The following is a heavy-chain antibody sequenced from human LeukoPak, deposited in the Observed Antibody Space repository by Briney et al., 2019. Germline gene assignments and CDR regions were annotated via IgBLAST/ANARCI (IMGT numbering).Heavy chain of an antibody. Sequence: PSETLSLTCTVSGGSISSYYWSWIRQPPGKGLEWIGYIYYSGSTNYNPSLKSRVTISVDTSKNQFSLKLSSVTAADTAVYYCARLYSSPQAPSYHYGMDVWGQGTTVTVSS. CDR2: IYYSGST. D-gene: IGHD6-19*01. CDR1: GGSISSYY. J-gene: IGHJ6*02. V-gene: IGHV4-59*08. CDR3: ARLYSSPQAPSYHYGMDV.